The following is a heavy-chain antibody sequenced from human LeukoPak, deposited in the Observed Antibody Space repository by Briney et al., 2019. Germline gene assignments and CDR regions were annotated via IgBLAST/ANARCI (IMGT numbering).Heavy chain of an antibody. CDR1: GDSVSSDSAA. CDR3: ARAADYGDRKGCFDY. D-gene: IGHD4-17*01. V-gene: IGHV6-1*01. Sequence: SQTLSLTCAISGDSVSSDSAAWNWIRQSPSRGLEWLGRTYYRSKWYNVYAVSVKSRITINPDTSKNQFSLQLNSVTPEDTAVYYCARAADYGDRKGCFDYWGQGTLVTVSS. J-gene: IGHJ4*02. CDR2: TYYRSKWYN.